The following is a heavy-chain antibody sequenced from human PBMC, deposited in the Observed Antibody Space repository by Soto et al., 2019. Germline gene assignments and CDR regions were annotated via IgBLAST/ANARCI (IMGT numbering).Heavy chain of an antibody. Sequence: QVQLVQSGAEVKKPGSSVKDSCKASGGTFSGYSITWVRQAPGHGLEWIGRIIPIFGIASYAQKFQGRVTITADESTSTAYMELSSLRSDDTAVYYCAREDRDRETGLVPAAIDGMDVWGQGTTVTVSS. CDR3: AREDRDRETGLVPAAIDGMDV. V-gene: IGHV1-69*08. CDR1: GGTFSGYS. D-gene: IGHD2-2*01. J-gene: IGHJ6*02. CDR2: IIPIFGIA.